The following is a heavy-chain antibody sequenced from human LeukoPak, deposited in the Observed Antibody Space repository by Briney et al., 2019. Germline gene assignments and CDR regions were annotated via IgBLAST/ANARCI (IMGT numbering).Heavy chain of an antibody. Sequence: GGSLKLSCEASGFTFSSYSMNWVRQAPGKGLEWVSDIISSISTINYAESVKGRFTISRDNAKNSLYLQMNSLRAEDTAVYYCARALERSPNWFDPWGQGPLVTV. CDR2: IISSISTI. J-gene: IGHJ5*02. CDR3: ARALERSPNWFDP. CDR1: GFTFSSYS. V-gene: IGHV3-48*01. D-gene: IGHD1-1*01.